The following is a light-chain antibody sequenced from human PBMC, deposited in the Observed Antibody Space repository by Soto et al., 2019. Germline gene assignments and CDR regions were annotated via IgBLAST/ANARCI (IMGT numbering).Light chain of an antibody. J-gene: IGKJ1*01. V-gene: IGKV3-11*01. CDR1: LSVASY. Sequence: EIVLTQSPATLSLSPGERATLSCRASLSVASYLAWYQQKPGQAPRLLIYDASNRATGVPPRFSGSGSGTDFTLTISSLEPEDFGVYYCQQRSNWPRTFGQGTKV. CDR2: DAS. CDR3: QQRSNWPRT.